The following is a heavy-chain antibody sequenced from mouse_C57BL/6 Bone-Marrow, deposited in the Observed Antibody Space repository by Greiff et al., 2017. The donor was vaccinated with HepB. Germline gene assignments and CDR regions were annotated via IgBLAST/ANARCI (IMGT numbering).Heavy chain of an antibody. CDR3: TSYYYGSSYDYFDY. CDR1: GFTFSDAW. D-gene: IGHD1-1*01. J-gene: IGHJ2*01. Sequence: EVKLMESGGGLVQPGGSMKLSCAASGFTFSDAWMDWVRQSPEKGLEWVAEIRNKANNNATYYAESVKGRFTIARDDSKSSVDLQMNSLRAEDTGIYYCTSYYYGSSYDYFDYWGQGTTLTVSS. V-gene: IGHV6-6*01. CDR2: IRNKANNNAT.